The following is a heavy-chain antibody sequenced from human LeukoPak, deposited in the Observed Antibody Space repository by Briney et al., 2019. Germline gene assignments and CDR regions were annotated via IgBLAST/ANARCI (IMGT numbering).Heavy chain of an antibody. Sequence: GGSLRLSCAASGFTFSNAWMSWVRQAPGKGLEWVGRIKSKTDGGTTDYAAPVKGRFTISRDDSKNTLYLQMNSLKTEDTAVYYCTSEAYYDFWSGYFPGSTPVWGQGTLVTVSS. V-gene: IGHV3-15*01. CDR3: TSEAYYDFWSGYFPGSTPV. J-gene: IGHJ4*02. CDR2: IKSKTDGGTT. CDR1: GFTFSNAW. D-gene: IGHD3-3*01.